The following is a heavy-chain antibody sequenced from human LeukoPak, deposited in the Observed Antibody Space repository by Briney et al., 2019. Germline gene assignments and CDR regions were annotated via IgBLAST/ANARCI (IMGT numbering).Heavy chain of an antibody. D-gene: IGHD5-24*01. CDR1: GYTFTGYY. CDR2: INPNSGGT. Sequence: ASVKVSCKASGYTFTGYYMHWVRQAPGQGLEWMGWINPNSGGTNYAQKFQGRVTITADKSTSTAYMELSSLRSEDTAVYYCARDNPSPDGYNYRLFDYWGQGTLVTVSS. CDR3: ARDNPSPDGYNYRLFDY. J-gene: IGHJ4*02. V-gene: IGHV1-2*02.